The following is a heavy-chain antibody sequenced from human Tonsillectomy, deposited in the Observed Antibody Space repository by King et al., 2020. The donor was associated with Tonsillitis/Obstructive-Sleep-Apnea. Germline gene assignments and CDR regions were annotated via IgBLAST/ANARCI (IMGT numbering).Heavy chain of an antibody. V-gene: IGHV3-30*18. D-gene: IGHD6-19*01. CDR3: AKDLSRGWALDY. CDR2: ISYDGSNK. Sequence: VRLVESGGGVVQPGRSLRLSCAASGFSFSSNGMHWVRQAPGKGLEWVAVISYDGSNKCYADSVKGRFTVSRDNYKNTLYLQMNSLRAEDTAVYYCAKDLSRGWALDYWGQGTLVTVSS. CDR1: GFSFSSNG. J-gene: IGHJ4*02.